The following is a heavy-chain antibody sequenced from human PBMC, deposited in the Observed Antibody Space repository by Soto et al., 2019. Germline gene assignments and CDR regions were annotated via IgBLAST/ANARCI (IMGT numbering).Heavy chain of an antibody. CDR2: INESGST. CDR3: ARSRRGFGCSWFDWSER. V-gene: IGHV4-34*01. D-gene: IGHD3-10*01. CDR1: GGSFSGYY. Sequence: TLSLTCAVYGGSFSGYYWSWIRQPPGKGLEWIGEINESGSTKHNPSLKSRVTISVDTSKNQFSLKLSSVTAADTAVYYCARSRRGFGCSWFDWSERWGKGNMVIVSS. J-gene: IGHJ5*02.